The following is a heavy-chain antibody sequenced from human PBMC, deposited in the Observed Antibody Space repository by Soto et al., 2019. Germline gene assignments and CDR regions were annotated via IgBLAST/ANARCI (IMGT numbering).Heavy chain of an antibody. V-gene: IGHV3-33*01. CDR1: GFTFSSYG. CDR2: IWYDGSNK. Sequence: QVQLVESGGGVVQPGRSLRLSCAASGFTFSSYGMHWVRQAPGKGLEWVAVIWYDGSNKYYADSVKGRFTISRDNSKNTLYLQMNSLRAEDTAVYYCASSRDGYNYVGYWGQGTLVTVSS. D-gene: IGHD5-12*01. CDR3: ASSRDGYNYVGY. J-gene: IGHJ4*02.